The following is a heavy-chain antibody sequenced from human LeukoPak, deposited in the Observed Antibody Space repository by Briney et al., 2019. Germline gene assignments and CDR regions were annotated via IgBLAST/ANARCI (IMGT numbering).Heavy chain of an antibody. CDR1: GFSFSSYS. CDR2: ISGSGNAK. D-gene: IGHD2-2*01. Sequence: PGGCLRLSCAASGFSFSSYSMNWVRQAPGKGLEWVSYISGSGNAKHYTDSVKGRFTISRDNAKNALYLQMNSLRAEDTAVYFCARDYLYAFDYWGQGTLVTVSS. J-gene: IGHJ4*02. CDR3: ARDYLYAFDY. V-gene: IGHV3-48*01.